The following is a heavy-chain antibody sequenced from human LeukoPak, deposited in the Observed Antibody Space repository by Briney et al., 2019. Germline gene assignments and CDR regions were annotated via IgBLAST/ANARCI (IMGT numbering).Heavy chain of an antibody. J-gene: IGHJ4*02. V-gene: IGHV3-33*06. D-gene: IGHD4-17*01. Sequence: GGSLRLSCAASGFTFSSYGMHWVRQAPGKGLEWVAVIWYDGSNKYYADSVKGRFTISRDNSTNTLYLQMNSLRAEDTAVYYCAKAGRTTVTNPYFDYWGQGTLVTVSS. CDR3: AKAGRTTVTNPYFDY. CDR2: IWYDGSNK. CDR1: GFTFSSYG.